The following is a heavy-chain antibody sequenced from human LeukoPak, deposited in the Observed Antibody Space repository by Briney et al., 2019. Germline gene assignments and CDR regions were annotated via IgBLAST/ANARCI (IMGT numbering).Heavy chain of an antibody. Sequence: GRSLRLSCAAAGFTFDDYAMHWVRQAPGKGLEWVSGISWNSGSIGYANSVKGRFTISRDNAKHSLYLQMNSLRAEHTALYYCAKDESPKLLWFGELSGYFDYWGQGTLVTVSS. CDR2: ISWNSGSI. J-gene: IGHJ4*02. CDR3: AKDESPKLLWFGELSGYFDY. CDR1: GFTFDDYA. V-gene: IGHV3-9*01. D-gene: IGHD3-10*01.